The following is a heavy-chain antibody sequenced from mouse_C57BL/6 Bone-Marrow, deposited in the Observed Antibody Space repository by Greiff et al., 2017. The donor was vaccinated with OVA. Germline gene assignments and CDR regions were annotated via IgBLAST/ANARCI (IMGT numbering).Heavy chain of an antibody. J-gene: IGHJ3*01. D-gene: IGHD1-1*01. V-gene: IGHV8-8*01. Sequence: QVTLKVSGPGLLQPSQTLSLSCSFSGFSLSTFGMGVGWIRQPSGMGLEWLAHIWWDDDKYYNTALKSRLLTSKDTSKNQVFLKIANVHTANTATYDCARPGVVARNWFAYWGQGTLVTVSA. CDR3: ARPGVVARNWFAY. CDR2: IWWDDDK. CDR1: GFSLSTFGMG.